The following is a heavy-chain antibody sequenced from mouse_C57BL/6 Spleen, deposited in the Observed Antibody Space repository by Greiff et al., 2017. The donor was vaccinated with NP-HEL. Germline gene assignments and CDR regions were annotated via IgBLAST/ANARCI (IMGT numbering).Heavy chain of an antibody. CDR2: IHPNSGST. V-gene: IGHV1-64*01. CDR3: ARWGTAQASDY. Sequence: QVQLKQPGAELVKPGASVKLSCKASGYTFTSYWMHWVKQRPGQGLEWIGMIHPNSGSTNYNEKFKSKATLTVDKSSSTAYMQLSSLTSEDSAVYYCARWGTAQASDYWGQGTTLTVSS. D-gene: IGHD3-2*02. J-gene: IGHJ2*01. CDR1: GYTFTSYW.